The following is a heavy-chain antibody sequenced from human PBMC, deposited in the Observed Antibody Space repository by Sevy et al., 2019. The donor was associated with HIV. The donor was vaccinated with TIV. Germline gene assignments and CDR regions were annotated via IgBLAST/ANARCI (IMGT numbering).Heavy chain of an antibody. J-gene: IGHJ5*02. Sequence: KQSQTLSLTCAISGDSVSSNSATWNWIRQSPSRGLEWLGRTYYRSKWYNHYAVSVRSLITINPDTSKNHFSLQLNSVTPEDTAVYYCARGSPNWFDPWGQGTLVTVSS. V-gene: IGHV6-1*01. CDR1: GDSVSSNSAT. CDR2: TYYRSKWYN. CDR3: ARGSPNWFDP.